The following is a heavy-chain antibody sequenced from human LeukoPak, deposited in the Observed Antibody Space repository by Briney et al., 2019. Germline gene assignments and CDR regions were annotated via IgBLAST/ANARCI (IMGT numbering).Heavy chain of an antibody. D-gene: IGHD6-19*01. CDR3: ARHAQWLLPYYFDY. CDR1: GGSISSSYYY. Sequence: SETLSLTCTVSGGSISSSYYYWGWIRQPPGMGLEWIGSIYYSGNTYYNPSLNSRVTLSVNTSENQFSLKLSSVTAADTAVYYCARHAQWLLPYYFDYWGQGTLVTVSS. J-gene: IGHJ4*02. CDR2: IYYSGNT. V-gene: IGHV4-39*01.